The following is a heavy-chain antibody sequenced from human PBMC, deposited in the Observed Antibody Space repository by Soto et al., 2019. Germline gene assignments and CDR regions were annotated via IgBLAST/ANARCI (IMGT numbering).Heavy chain of an antibody. V-gene: IGHV3-11*01. J-gene: IGHJ6*03. CDR2: ISSGGSAI. Sequence: QVQLVESGGGLVKPGGSLRLSCAASGFTFSDYYMTLIRQAPGKGLEWVSYISSGGSAIYYADSVKGRFTISRDNAKNSLYLQMNSLRGEDTAVYYCARRGYCSGGSGYIRMDVWGKGTTVTVSS. D-gene: IGHD2-15*01. CDR3: ARRGYCSGGSGYIRMDV. CDR1: GFTFSDYY.